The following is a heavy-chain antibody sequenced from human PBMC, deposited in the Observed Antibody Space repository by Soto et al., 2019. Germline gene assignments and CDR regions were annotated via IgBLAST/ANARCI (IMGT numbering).Heavy chain of an antibody. J-gene: IGHJ4*02. CDR3: AKGGRQCLVTSDFNY. CDR2: VSHDGRNT. CDR1: GFTFSDYA. Sequence: VQLVESVGGVVQPGRSLRLSCAASGFTFSDYAMHWVRQAPGKGLEWVAVVSHDGRNTHYADSVKGRFTISRDSSKNTVSLEMTSLRAEYRAVYYGAKGGRQCLVTSDFNYWGQGALVTVSS. V-gene: IGHV3-30*18. D-gene: IGHD6-19*01.